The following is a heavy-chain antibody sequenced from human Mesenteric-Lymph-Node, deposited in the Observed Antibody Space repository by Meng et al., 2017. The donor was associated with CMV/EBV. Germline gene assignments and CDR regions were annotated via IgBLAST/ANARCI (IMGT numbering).Heavy chain of an antibody. J-gene: IGHJ4*02. CDR1: GGSISSSSYY. V-gene: IGHV4-39*07. CDR2: IYYSGST. Sequence: SETLSLTCTVSGGSISSSSYYWGWIRQPPGKGLEWIGSIYYSGSTYYNPSLKSRVTISVDTSKNQFSLKLSSVTAADTAVYYCARGRVLCSSSSCYTEGFDYWGQGTLVTVSS. CDR3: ARGRVLCSSSSCYTEGFDY. D-gene: IGHD2-2*02.